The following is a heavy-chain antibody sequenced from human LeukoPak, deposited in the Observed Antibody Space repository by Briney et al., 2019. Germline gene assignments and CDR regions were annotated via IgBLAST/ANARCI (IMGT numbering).Heavy chain of an antibody. D-gene: IGHD6-19*01. V-gene: IGHV4-34*01. CDR2: INRSGST. J-gene: IGHJ4*02. CDR1: GGSFSGYY. Sequence: SETLSLTCAVYGGSFSGYYWSWIRQPPGKGLEWIGEINRSGSTNYNPSLKSRVTISVDTSKSQFSLKLSSVTAADTAVYSCASLAVAGLSEGYWGQGTLVIVSS. CDR3: ASLAVAGLSEGY.